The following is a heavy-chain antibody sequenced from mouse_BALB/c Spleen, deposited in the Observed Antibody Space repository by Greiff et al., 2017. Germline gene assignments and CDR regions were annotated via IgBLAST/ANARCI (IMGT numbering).Heavy chain of an antibody. CDR2: ISTYYGDA. J-gene: IGHJ3*01. Sequence: VKLQQSGAELVRPGVSVKISCKGSGYTFTDYAMHWVKQSHAKSLEWIGVISTYYGDASYNQKFKGKATMTVDKSSSTAYMELARLTSEDSAIYYCARESGSSLSWFAYWGQGTLVTVSA. CDR3: ARESGSSLSWFAY. CDR1: GYTFTDYA. D-gene: IGHD1-1*01. V-gene: IGHV1S137*01.